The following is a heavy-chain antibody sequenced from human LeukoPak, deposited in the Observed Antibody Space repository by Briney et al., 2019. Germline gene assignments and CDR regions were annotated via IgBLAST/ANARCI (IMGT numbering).Heavy chain of an antibody. CDR2: ISSDGNNK. V-gene: IGHV3-30-3*01. Sequence: GGSVTLSCAASGFTFSSYAMHWVRQAPGKGLEWVAVISSDGNNKYYADSVKGRFTISRDNSKNTLYLQMNSLRAEDTAVYYCARDEYLWVVIQLGLFDYWGQGTLVTVSS. CDR3: ARDEYLWVVIQLGLFDY. J-gene: IGHJ4*02. CDR1: GFTFSSYA. D-gene: IGHD2-2*01.